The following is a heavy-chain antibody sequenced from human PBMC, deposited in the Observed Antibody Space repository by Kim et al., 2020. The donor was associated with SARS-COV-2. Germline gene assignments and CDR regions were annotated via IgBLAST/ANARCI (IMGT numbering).Heavy chain of an antibody. CDR1: GFTFSSYE. D-gene: IGHD3-22*01. CDR3: ARTPARITMIVGRGWFDP. V-gene: IGHV3-48*03. Sequence: GGSLRLSCAASGFTFSSYEMNWVRQAPGKGLEWVSYISSSGSTIYYADSVKGRFTISRDNAKNSLYLQMNSLRAEDTAVYYCARTPARITMIVGRGWFDPCGQGTLVTVSS. CDR2: ISSSGSTI. J-gene: IGHJ5*02.